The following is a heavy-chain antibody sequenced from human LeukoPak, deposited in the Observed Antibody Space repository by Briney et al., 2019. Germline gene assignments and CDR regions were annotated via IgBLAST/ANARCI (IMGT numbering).Heavy chain of an antibody. Sequence: GGSLRLSCAASGFTFSSYAMSWVRQAPGKGLEWVSGISGSGGRTYYADSVKGRSTISRDNSKNTLYLQMNSLRADDTAVYYCAKDEVTALAGYYYYMDVWGKGTMVTVSS. D-gene: IGHD6-19*01. CDR1: GFTFSSYA. CDR3: AKDEVTALAGYYYYMDV. V-gene: IGHV3-23*01. CDR2: ISGSGGRT. J-gene: IGHJ6*03.